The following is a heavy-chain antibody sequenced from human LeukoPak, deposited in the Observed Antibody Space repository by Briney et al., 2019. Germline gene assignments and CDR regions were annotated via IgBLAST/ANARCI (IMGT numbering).Heavy chain of an antibody. D-gene: IGHD4-17*01. CDR2: ISYDGSNK. V-gene: IGHV3-30*18. Sequence: GGSLRLSCAASGFTFSSYGMHWVRQAPGKGLEGVAVISYDGSNKYYADSVKGRFTISRDNSKNTLYLQMNSLRAEDTAVYYCAKEVYGDYDYYYYGMDVWGQGTTVTVSS. CDR3: AKEVYGDYDYYYYGMDV. CDR1: GFTFSSYG. J-gene: IGHJ6*02.